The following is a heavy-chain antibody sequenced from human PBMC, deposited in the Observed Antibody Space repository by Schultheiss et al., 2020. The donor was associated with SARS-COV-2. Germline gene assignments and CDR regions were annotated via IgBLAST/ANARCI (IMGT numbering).Heavy chain of an antibody. Sequence: GGSLRLSCAASGFTFSSYDMHWVRQATGKGLEWVSAIGTAGDPYYPGSVKGRFTISRENAKNSLYLQMNSLRAGDTAVYYCARPGKYYYGSGGYYFDYWGQGTLVTVSS. CDR1: GFTFSSYD. V-gene: IGHV3-13*05. D-gene: IGHD3-10*01. CDR3: ARPGKYYYGSGGYYFDY. CDR2: IGTAGDP. J-gene: IGHJ4*02.